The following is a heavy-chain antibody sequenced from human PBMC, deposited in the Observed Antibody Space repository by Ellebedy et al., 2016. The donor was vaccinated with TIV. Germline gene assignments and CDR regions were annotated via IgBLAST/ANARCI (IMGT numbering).Heavy chain of an antibody. CDR1: GYTFSNYA. CDR2: INSIFGKA. V-gene: IGHV1-69*06. CDR3: SRAATVVTHFFDY. D-gene: IGHD4-23*01. Sequence: AASVKVSCKASGYTFSNYAITWVRQAPGQGLEWMGWINSIFGKAKYAQKFQGRVTITADKSTNTAYMEMSSLRSEDTAVYYCSRAATVVTHFFDYWGQGTLVTVSS. J-gene: IGHJ4*02.